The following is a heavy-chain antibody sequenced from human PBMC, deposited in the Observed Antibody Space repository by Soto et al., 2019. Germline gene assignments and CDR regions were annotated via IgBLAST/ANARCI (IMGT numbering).Heavy chain of an antibody. CDR3: ARGSAHVQLETFDC. Sequence: EVQLVESGGGLVKPGESLRLSCAVAGFSFSDYTMHWVRQAPGKGLEWVSAISSNSYHIYYADSVKGRFTTSRDNARKSLYVQADSLRADDTAVYYCARGSAHVQLETFDCWGQGTLVTVSS. D-gene: IGHD1-1*01. V-gene: IGHV3-21*01. CDR2: ISSNSYHI. CDR1: GFSFSDYT. J-gene: IGHJ4*02.